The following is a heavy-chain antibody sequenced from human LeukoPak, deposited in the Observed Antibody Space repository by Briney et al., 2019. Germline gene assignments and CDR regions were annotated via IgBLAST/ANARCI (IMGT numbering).Heavy chain of an antibody. J-gene: IGHJ3*02. D-gene: IGHD4-23*01. CDR2: IYSGGST. CDR1: GFTVSSNY. V-gene: IGHV3-66*01. CDR3: ARGATVVTIRGAFDI. Sequence: GGSLRLSCAASGFTVSSNYMSWVRQAPGKGLEWVSVIYSGGSTYYADSAKGRFTISRDNSKNTLYLQMNSLGAEDTAVYYCARGATVVTIRGAFDIWGQGTMVTVSS.